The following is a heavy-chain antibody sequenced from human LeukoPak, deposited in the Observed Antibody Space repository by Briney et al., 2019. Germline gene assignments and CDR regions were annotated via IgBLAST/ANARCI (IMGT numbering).Heavy chain of an antibody. J-gene: IGHJ6*01. V-gene: IGHV3-74*01. CDR2: INNGGDGT. CDR3: ARDNSDGLDV. Sequence: PPGGSLRLSCAASGFTLSSYWMHWVRHAPGKGLVWVSHINNGGDGTAYADSVTGRFTISKGIAKNTLYLQMNSLRAEDTAVYHCARDNSDGLDVWRKGPTVTVPS. CDR1: GFTLSSYW. D-gene: IGHD4-23*01.